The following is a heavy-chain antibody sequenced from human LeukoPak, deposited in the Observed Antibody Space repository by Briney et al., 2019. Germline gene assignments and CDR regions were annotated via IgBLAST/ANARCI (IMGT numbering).Heavy chain of an antibody. Sequence: ASVKVSCKASGYTFTGYYMHWVRQAPGQGLEWMGWINPSSSGTNYAQKFQGRVTMTRDTSISTAYMELSRLRSDDTAVYYCARGHYYDSSGYLRGTYYYYYGMDVWGQGNTVTVSS. J-gene: IGHJ6*02. D-gene: IGHD3-22*01. CDR2: INPSSSGT. CDR3: ARGHYYDSSGYLRGTYYYYYGMDV. CDR1: GYTFTGYY. V-gene: IGHV1-2*02.